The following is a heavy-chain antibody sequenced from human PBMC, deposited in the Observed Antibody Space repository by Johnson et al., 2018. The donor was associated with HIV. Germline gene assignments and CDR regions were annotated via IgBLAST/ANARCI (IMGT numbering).Heavy chain of an antibody. V-gene: IGHV3-30-3*01. J-gene: IGHJ3*02. CDR3: AKELRGYSYGLGAFDI. Sequence: VQLVESGGGVVQPGGSLRLSCAASGFTFSRYAIHWVRQAPGKGLEWVALISYDGSNKYYADSVKGRFTISRDNPKNTLYLQMNSLRAEDTAVYYCAKELRGYSYGLGAFDIWGQGTMVTVSS. D-gene: IGHD5-18*01. CDR1: GFTFSRYA. CDR2: ISYDGSNK.